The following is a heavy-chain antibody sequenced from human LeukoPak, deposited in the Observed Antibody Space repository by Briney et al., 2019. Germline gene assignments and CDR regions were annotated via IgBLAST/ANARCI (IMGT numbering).Heavy chain of an antibody. CDR2: LSWNSGSI. J-gene: IGHJ4*02. CDR1: GFTFDDRA. V-gene: IGHV3-9*01. D-gene: IGHD5-24*01. CDR3: AKGPGMATVKRYLDY. Sequence: SLRLSCAASGFTFDDRAMHWVRQAPGKGLEWVSGLSWNSGSIDYADSVKGRFTISRDNAKNSLYLQMNSLRAEDTALYYCAKGPGMATVKRYLDYWGQGTLVTVSS.